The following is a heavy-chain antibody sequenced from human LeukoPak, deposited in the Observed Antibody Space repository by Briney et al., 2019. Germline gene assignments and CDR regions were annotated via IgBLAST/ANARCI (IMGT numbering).Heavy chain of an antibody. CDR2: ISAYNGNT. D-gene: IGHD3-3*01. CDR1: GYSFTIYG. V-gene: IGHV1-18*01. J-gene: IGHJ5*02. CDR3: ARDRLRFLPWDWFDH. Sequence: ASVKVSCKACGYSFTIYGLSWVRQAPGQGLEWMGWISAYNGNTNYAQKFQGRVTMTTDTSTSTAYMELRRLRSDDTAVYYCARDRLRFLPWDWFDHWGQGTLVTVSS.